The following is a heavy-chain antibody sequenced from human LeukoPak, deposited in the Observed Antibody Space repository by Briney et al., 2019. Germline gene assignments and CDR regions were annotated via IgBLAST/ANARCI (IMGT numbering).Heavy chain of an antibody. CDR3: ARRAYYDTSGYYPASGYFDL. CDR1: GGSIFSYY. D-gene: IGHD3-22*01. Sequence: SETLSLTCTVSGGSIFSYYFNWIRQPPGKGLEWIGYIYSNGITNYSPSLRSRGTISIATSKNQFSLRLRSVTAADTAIYYCARRAYYDTSGYYPASGYFDLWGRGTLVTVSS. CDR2: IYSNGIT. V-gene: IGHV4-4*08. J-gene: IGHJ2*01.